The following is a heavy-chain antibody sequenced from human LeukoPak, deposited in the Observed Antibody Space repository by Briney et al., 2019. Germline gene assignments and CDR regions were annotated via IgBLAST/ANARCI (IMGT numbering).Heavy chain of an antibody. D-gene: IGHD3-3*01. CDR1: GFTFDDYA. V-gene: IGHV3-9*01. J-gene: IGHJ4*02. CDR2: ISWNSGSI. CDR3: AKGPYDFWSGGYSDY. Sequence: GGSLRLSCAASGFTFDDYAMHWVRQAPGKGLEWVSGISWNSGSIGYADSVKGRFTISRDNAKNSLYLQMNSLRTEDTALHYCAKGPYDFWSGGYSDYWGQGTLVTVSS.